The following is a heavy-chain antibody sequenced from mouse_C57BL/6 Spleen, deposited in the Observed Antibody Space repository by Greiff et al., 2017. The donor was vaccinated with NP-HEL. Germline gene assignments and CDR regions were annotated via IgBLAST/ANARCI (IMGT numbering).Heavy chain of an antibody. V-gene: IGHV1-55*01. Sequence: QVQLQQPGAELVKPGASVKMSCKASGYTFTSYWITWVKQRPGQGLEWIGDIYPGSGSTNYNEKFKRKATLTVDTSSSTAYMQLSSLTSEDSAVYYCARPTSYSKGFAYWGQGTLVTVSA. J-gene: IGHJ3*01. CDR2: IYPGSGST. CDR3: ARPTSYSKGFAY. D-gene: IGHD2-5*01. CDR1: GYTFTSYW.